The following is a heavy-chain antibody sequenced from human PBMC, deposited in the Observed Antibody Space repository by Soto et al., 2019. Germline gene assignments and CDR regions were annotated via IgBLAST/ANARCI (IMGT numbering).Heavy chain of an antibody. D-gene: IGHD3-22*01. CDR2: IGTAGDT. Sequence: EVQLVESGGGLVQPGGSLRLSCAASGFTFSSYDMHWVRQATGKGLEWVSAIGTAGDTYYPGSVKGRFTISRENVKNSLYLQMNSLRAGDTAVYYCARGSSSGDAFDIWGQGTMVTVSS. CDR1: GFTFSSYD. CDR3: ARGSSSGDAFDI. V-gene: IGHV3-13*01. J-gene: IGHJ3*02.